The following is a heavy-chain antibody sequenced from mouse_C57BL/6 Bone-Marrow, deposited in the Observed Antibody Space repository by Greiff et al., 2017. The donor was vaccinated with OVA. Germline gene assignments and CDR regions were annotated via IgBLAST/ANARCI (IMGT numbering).Heavy chain of an antibody. CDR1: GYTFTSYW. CDR2: IDPSDSET. V-gene: IGHV1-52*01. J-gene: IGHJ3*01. CDR3: ARGGMKAY. Sequence: VQLQQPGAELVRPGSSVKLSCKASGYTFTSYWMHWVKQRPIQGLEWIGNIDPSDSETHYNQKFKDKATLTVDKSSSTAYMQLSSLTYEDAAVYYCARGGMKAYWGQGTLVTVSA.